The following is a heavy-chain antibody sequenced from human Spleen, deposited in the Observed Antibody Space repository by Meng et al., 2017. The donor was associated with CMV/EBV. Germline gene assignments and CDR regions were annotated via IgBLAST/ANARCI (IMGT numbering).Heavy chain of an antibody. D-gene: IGHD3-3*01. V-gene: IGHV4-61*01. J-gene: IGHJ6*02. CDR1: GGSVTSGSYY. CDR3: ARASLRFSEELPPDDYYFGMDV. Sequence: SETLSLTCTVSGGSVTSGSYYWSWIRQPPGKGLECIGYIHYSGNATYKSSLKSRVSISVDTSKKQLSLKLTAVTPADTGVYYCARASLRFSEELPPDDYYFGMDVWGRGASVTVSS. CDR2: IHYSGNA.